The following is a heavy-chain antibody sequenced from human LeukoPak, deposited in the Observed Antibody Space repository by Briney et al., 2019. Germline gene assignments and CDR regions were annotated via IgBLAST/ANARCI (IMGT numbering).Heavy chain of an antibody. CDR2: IRYDGSNK. Sequence: PGGSLRLSCAASGFTFSSYGMHWVRQAPGKGLEWVAFIRYDGSNKYYADSVKGRFTTPRDDSKNTLYLQMNSLRAEETAVYYCAEAGYDSSGYGLDAFDIWGQGTMVTVSS. CDR3: AEAGYDSSGYGLDAFDI. CDR1: GFTFSSYG. D-gene: IGHD3-22*01. J-gene: IGHJ3*02. V-gene: IGHV3-30*02.